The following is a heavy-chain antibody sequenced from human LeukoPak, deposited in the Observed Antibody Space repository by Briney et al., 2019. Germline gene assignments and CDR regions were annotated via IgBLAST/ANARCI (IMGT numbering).Heavy chain of an antibody. V-gene: IGHV3-23*01. CDR1: GFTFSSYA. CDR3: AKDVGKWESLHFFDY. CDR2: ISGSGAST. D-gene: IGHD1-26*01. Sequence: GGSLRLSCAASGFTFSSYAMSWVRQAPGEGLEWLSGISGSGASTYYADSVKGRFTIPRDDSRNTLYLQMNSLRGDDTAVYYCAKDVGKWESLHFFDYWGQGTLVTVSS. J-gene: IGHJ4*02.